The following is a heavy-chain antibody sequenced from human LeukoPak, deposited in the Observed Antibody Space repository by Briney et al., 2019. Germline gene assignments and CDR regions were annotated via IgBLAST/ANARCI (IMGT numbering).Heavy chain of an antibody. V-gene: IGHV3-11*05. D-gene: IGHD4-17*01. Sequence: GGSLRLSCAASGFNFNNYYMSWVRQAAGKGLEWVSYISISSIYTKYADSVEGRFTISRDNSKNTLYLQMNSLRAEDTAVYYCARVFGTTVTTNFDYWGQGTLVTVSS. CDR3: ARVFGTTVTTNFDY. CDR1: GFNFNNYY. J-gene: IGHJ4*02. CDR2: ISISSIYT.